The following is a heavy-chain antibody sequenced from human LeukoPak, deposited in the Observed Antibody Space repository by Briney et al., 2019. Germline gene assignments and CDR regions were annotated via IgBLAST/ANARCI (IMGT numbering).Heavy chain of an antibody. CDR3: ARDLVTPGARGFDY. CDR2: IVSTGTTI. J-gene: IGHJ4*02. D-gene: IGHD2-21*02. Sequence: PGGSLRLSCAASGFTFSSYSMSWVRQAPGKGLEWISYIVSTGTTIYYADSVRGRFTISRDNAKNSLYLQMNSLRADDTAVYYCARDLVTPGARGFDYWGQGTLVTVSS. V-gene: IGHV3-48*01. CDR1: GFTFSSYS.